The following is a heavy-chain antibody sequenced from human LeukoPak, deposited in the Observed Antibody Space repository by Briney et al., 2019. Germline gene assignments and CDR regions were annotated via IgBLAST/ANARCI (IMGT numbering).Heavy chain of an antibody. CDR2: IYYSGST. D-gene: IGHD1-26*01. Sequence: SEALSLTCTISGGSISSYYWSWIRQPPRKALEWIGYIYYSGSTDYNPSLKSRVTISVDTSKNQISLKLSSVTAADTALYYCARTPTTCAYGTFDSWGQGTLVTVSS. J-gene: IGHJ4*02. V-gene: IGHV4-59*01. CDR1: GGSISSYY. CDR3: ARTPTTCAYGTFDS.